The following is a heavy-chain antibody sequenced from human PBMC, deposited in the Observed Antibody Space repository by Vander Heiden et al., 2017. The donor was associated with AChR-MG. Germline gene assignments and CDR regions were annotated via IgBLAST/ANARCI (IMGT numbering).Heavy chain of an antibody. CDR3: SDSGTYSRRDVDY. Sequence: EVQLLESGGGLVQPGGSLRLSCAASGFTFSSYAMSWVRQAPGMGLEWVSAISGGGSTYYAEAVKGRFTISRDNSKNTMYLQMNRMRAEDTAVYYCSDSGTYSRRDVDYWGQGTLVTVSS. CDR1: GFTFSSYA. CDR2: ISGGGST. J-gene: IGHJ4*02. V-gene: IGHV3-23*01. D-gene: IGHD1-26*01.